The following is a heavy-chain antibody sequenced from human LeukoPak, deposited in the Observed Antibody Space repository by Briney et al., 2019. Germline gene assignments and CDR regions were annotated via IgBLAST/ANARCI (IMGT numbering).Heavy chain of an antibody. CDR2: IYSGGST. Sequence: PGGSLRLSCAASGFTVSSNHMSWVRQAPGKGLEWVSVIYSGGSTYYADSVKGRFTISRDNSKNTLYLQMNSLRAEDTAVYYCARESTSWYSDLWGRGTLVSLSS. J-gene: IGHJ2*01. CDR1: GFTVSSNH. D-gene: IGHD2-2*01. V-gene: IGHV3-53*01. CDR3: ARESTSWYSDL.